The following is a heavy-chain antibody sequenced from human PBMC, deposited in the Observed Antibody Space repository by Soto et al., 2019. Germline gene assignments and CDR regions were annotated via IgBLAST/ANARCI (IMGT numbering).Heavy chain of an antibody. CDR1: GGSFSGYY. D-gene: IGHD6-13*01. J-gene: IGHJ6*02. V-gene: IGHV4-34*01. Sequence: SETLSLTCAVYGGSFSGYYWSWIRQPPGKGLEWIGEINHSGSTNYNPSLKSRVTISVDTSKNQFSLKLSSVTAADTAVYYCARVVGRIAAADPYYYYGMDVWGQGTTVTVSS. CDR3: ARVVGRIAAADPYYYYGMDV. CDR2: INHSGST.